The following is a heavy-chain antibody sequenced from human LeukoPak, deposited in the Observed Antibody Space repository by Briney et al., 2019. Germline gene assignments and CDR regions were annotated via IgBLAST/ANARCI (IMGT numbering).Heavy chain of an antibody. V-gene: IGHV3-64*01. CDR1: GFTCSSYA. CDR2: ISSDGGST. D-gene: IGHD3-3*01. Sequence: PGGSLRLSCSASGFTCSSYAMHWVRQAPGKGPEYVAGISSDGGSTHYANSVKGRFTISRDNSKNTLFLQMGSLRAEDMAVYYCARVGYIDYWGQGTLVTVSS. J-gene: IGHJ4*02. CDR3: ARVGYIDY.